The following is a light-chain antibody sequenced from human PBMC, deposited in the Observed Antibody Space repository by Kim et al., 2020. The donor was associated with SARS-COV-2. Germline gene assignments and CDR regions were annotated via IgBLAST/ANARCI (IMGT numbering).Light chain of an antibody. CDR3: ASWEDSLNGAV. CDR2: GDN. V-gene: IGLV1-44*01. CDR1: SSNIGTNT. Sequence: QSVLTQPPSVSGTPGQRVTISCSGSSSNIGTNTVHWYQQFPGAAPKLLVYGDNQRPSGVPERFSGSKSGTSGSLAISGLQSEDEAVYYCASWEDSLNGAVFGGGTKVTVL. J-gene: IGLJ2*01.